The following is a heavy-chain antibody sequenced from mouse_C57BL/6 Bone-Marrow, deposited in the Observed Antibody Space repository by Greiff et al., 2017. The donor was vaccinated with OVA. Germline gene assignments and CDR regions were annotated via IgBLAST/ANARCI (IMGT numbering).Heavy chain of an antibody. D-gene: IGHD2-1*01. V-gene: IGHV1-61*01. CDR2: IYSSDSET. CDR3: ASLHPYYAMDY. J-gene: IGHJ4*01. Sequence: QVQLQQPGAELVRPGSSVKLSCKASGYTFTSYWMDWVKQRPGQGLEWIGNIYSSDSETHYNQKFKDKATLTVDKSSSTAYMPLSSLTSEDSAVYCYASLHPYYAMDYWGQGTSVTVSS. CDR1: GYTFTSYW.